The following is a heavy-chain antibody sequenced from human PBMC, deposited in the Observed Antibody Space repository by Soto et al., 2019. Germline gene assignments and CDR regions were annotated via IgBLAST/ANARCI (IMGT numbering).Heavy chain of an antibody. CDR2: IYYSGST. CDR1: GGSISSGGYY. J-gene: IGHJ5*02. Sequence: SETLSLTYTVSGGSISSGGYYWSWIRQHPGKGLEWIGYIYYSGSTYYNPSLKSRVTISVDTSKNQFSLKLSSVTAADTVVYYCARFLRDNWFDPWGQGTLVTVSS. CDR3: ARFLRDNWFDP. D-gene: IGHD4-17*01. V-gene: IGHV4-31*03.